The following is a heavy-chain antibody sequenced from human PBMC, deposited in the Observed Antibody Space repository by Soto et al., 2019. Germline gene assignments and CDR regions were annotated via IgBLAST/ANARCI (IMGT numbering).Heavy chain of an antibody. CDR1: GFTFSSYA. CDR2: ISYDGSNK. V-gene: IGHV3-30-3*01. J-gene: IGHJ6*02. CDR3: ARFDIVVVPAAIPSGMDV. Sequence: GGSLRLSCAASGFTFSSYAMHWVRQAPGKGLEWVAVISYDGSNKYYADSVKGRFTISRDNSKNTLYLQMNSLRAEDTAVYYCARFDIVVVPAAIPSGMDVWGQGTTVTVSS. D-gene: IGHD2-2*01.